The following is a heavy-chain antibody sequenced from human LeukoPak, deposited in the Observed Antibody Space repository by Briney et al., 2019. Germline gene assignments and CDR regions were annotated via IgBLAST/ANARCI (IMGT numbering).Heavy chain of an antibody. D-gene: IGHD2-21*01. CDR3: ARGLFVVAHQGAFDI. J-gene: IGHJ3*02. Sequence: GGSLRLSCAASGFTVSSNYMSWVRQAPGKGLEWVSVIYSGGSTYYADSVKGRFTISRDNSKNTLYLQMNSLRAEDTAVYYCARGLFVVAHQGAFDIWGQGTMVTVSS. V-gene: IGHV3-53*01. CDR1: GFTVSSNY. CDR2: IYSGGST.